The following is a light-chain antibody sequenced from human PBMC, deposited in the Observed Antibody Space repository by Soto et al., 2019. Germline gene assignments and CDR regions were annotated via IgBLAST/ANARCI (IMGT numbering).Light chain of an antibody. CDR1: TSNIGNNV. V-gene: IGLV1-44*01. Sequence: PSASGTPGQRVTISCSGSTSNIGNNVVNWYQQRPGTAPKLLISTNNQRPSGVPDRFSGSKSGTSASLTITGLQSDDEADYYCAAWDDSLNGRGVFGGGTKVTVL. J-gene: IGLJ3*02. CDR2: TNN. CDR3: AAWDDSLNGRGV.